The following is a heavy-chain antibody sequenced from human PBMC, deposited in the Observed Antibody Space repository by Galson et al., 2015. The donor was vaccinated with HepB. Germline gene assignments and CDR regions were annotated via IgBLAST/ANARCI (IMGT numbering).Heavy chain of an antibody. D-gene: IGHD5-24*01. CDR3: ARDYRHCARDGYGGWFDP. V-gene: IGHV6-1*01. Sequence: CAISGDSVSSNSVAWNWIRQSPSRGLEWLGRTYYRSKWYYNYAISVKSRMTINPDTSKNQFSLHLNSVTPEDTAVYYCARDYRHCARDGYGGWFDPWGQGTLGTVSS. J-gene: IGHJ5*02. CDR1: GDSVSSNSVA. CDR2: TYYRSKWYY.